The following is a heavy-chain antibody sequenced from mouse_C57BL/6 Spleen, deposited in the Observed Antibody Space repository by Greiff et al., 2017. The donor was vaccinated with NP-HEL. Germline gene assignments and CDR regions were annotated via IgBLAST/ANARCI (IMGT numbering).Heavy chain of an antibody. D-gene: IGHD3-2*02. Sequence: QVQLQQSGAELVKPGASVKISCKASGYAFSSYWMNWVKQRPGKGLEWIGEIYPGDGDTNYNGKFKGKATLTADKSSSTAYMQLSSLPSEDSAVDFCARNGQLRLFDYWGQGTTLTVSS. CDR2: IYPGDGDT. CDR1: GYAFSSYW. V-gene: IGHV1-80*01. J-gene: IGHJ2*01. CDR3: ARNGQLRLFDY.